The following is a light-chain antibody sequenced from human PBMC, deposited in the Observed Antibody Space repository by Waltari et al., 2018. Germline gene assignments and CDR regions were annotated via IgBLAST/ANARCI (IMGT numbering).Light chain of an antibody. Sequence: NFMLTQPHSVSESPGKTVTISCTRNSGSIGSNYVQWYQQRPGSAPISVIYGNNQRPSGVPDRFSRSIDSSSNSASLTISGLKTEDEGDYFCQSYDSNNHVVFGGGTHLTVL. CDR1: SGSIGSNY. J-gene: IGLJ7*01. CDR3: QSYDSNNHVV. CDR2: GNN. V-gene: IGLV6-57*04.